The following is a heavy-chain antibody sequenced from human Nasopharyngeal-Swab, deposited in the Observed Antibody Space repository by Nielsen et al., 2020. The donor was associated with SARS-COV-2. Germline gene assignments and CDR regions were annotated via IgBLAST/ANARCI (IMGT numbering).Heavy chain of an antibody. V-gene: IGHV4-4*02. D-gene: IGHD2-15*01. J-gene: IGHJ4*02. CDR3: ARAVVWVGAAPSAVWGYFDY. CDR2: IYHSGST. Sequence: VRQAPGKGLEWIGEIYHSGSTNYNPSLKSRVTISVDTSKNQSSLKLSSVTAADTAVYYCARAVVWVGAAPSAVWGYFDYWGQGTLVTVSS.